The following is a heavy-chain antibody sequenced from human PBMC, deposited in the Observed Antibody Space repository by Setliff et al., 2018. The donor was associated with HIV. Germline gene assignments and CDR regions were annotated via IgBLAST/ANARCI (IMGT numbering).Heavy chain of an antibody. V-gene: IGHV1-18*01. CDR1: GYPFTSYA. D-gene: IGHD1-26*01. CDR3: ARSDWELVLSPFDY. CDR2: ISGYDGNT. J-gene: IGHJ4*02. Sequence: VASVKVSCKTSGYPFTSYALTWVRQAPGQGLEWMGWISGYDGNTNYAQKVRERVTLTTDTATNTAFMELKNLTSADTAVYFCARSDWELVLSPFDYWGQGTQVTVSS.